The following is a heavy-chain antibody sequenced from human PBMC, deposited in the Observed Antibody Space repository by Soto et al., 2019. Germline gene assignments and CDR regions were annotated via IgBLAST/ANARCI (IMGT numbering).Heavy chain of an antibody. Sequence: GASVKVSCKASGYTFTSYYMHWVRQAPGQGLEWMGIINPSGGSTSYAQKFQGRVTMTSDTSTSTAYMALRSLTSDDTAVYYCARGWRPKEYYYYYGMDVWGQGTTVTVSS. J-gene: IGHJ6*02. CDR1: GYTFTSYY. D-gene: IGHD6-13*01. V-gene: IGHV1-46*01. CDR2: INPSGGST. CDR3: ARGWRPKEYYYYYGMDV.